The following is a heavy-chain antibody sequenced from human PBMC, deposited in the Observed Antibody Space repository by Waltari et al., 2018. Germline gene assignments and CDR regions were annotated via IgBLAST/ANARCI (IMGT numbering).Heavy chain of an antibody. Sequence: EVQLVESGGGLVQPGRSLRLSCAASGFTFDDYAMHWVRQAPGTGLEWVSGISWNSGSIGYADSVKGRFTISRDNAKNALYLQMNSLRAEDTALYYCAKAAGWTSLYYYYYYGMDVWGQGTTVTVSS. V-gene: IGHV3-9*01. CDR2: ISWNSGSI. CDR3: AKAAGWTSLYYYYYYGMDV. J-gene: IGHJ6*02. D-gene: IGHD6-19*01. CDR1: GFTFDDYA.